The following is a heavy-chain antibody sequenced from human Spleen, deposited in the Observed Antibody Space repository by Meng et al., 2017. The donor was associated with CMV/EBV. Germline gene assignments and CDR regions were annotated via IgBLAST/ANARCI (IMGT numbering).Heavy chain of an antibody. V-gene: IGHV3-21*01. CDR2: ISSSSSYI. J-gene: IGHJ4*02. Sequence: AASGFNFRSYDMNWVRQAPGKGLEWVSSISSSSSYIYYAESVKGRFTISRDNAKNSLYLQMNSLRAEDTAVYYCARDLRGLDYWGQGTLVTVSS. CDR3: ARDLRGLDY. D-gene: IGHD3-16*01. CDR1: GFNFRSYD.